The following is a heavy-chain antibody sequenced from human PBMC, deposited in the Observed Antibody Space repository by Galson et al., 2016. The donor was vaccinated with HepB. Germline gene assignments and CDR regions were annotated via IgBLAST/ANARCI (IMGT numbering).Heavy chain of an antibody. V-gene: IGHV3-23*01. D-gene: IGHD3-9*01. J-gene: IGHJ4*01. CDR2: IRGTGVTT. CDR3: AKATPYYDVLTGFFVYYSDY. CDR1: GFTFSDYA. Sequence: SLRLSCAASGFTFSDYAMSWVRQAPGKGLQWVSTIRGTGVTTHYAYSVKGRFTISRDNSKNTLYLQMSSLRAEDTAMYYCAKATPYYDVLTGFFVYYSDYWGHGTLVTVSS.